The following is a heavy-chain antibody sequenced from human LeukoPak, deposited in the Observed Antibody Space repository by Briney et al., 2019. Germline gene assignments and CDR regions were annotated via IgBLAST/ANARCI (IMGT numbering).Heavy chain of an antibody. D-gene: IGHD5-18*01. J-gene: IGHJ4*02. CDR3: AKDLGSDTAMVTLIDY. Sequence: PGRSLRLSCAASGFTFSSYGMHWVRQAPGKGLEWVAVISYDGGNKHYADSVKGRFTISRDNSKNTLYLQMNSLRAEDTAVYYCAKDLGSDTAMVTLIDYWGQGTLVTVSS. CDR1: GFTFSSYG. CDR2: ISYDGGNK. V-gene: IGHV3-30*18.